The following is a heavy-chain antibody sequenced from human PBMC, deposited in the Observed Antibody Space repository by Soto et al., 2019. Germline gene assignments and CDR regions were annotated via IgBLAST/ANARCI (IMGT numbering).Heavy chain of an antibody. D-gene: IGHD6-13*01. CDR1: GGTFSSYA. J-gene: IGHJ4*02. V-gene: IGHV1-69*13. Sequence: ASVKVSCKASGGTFSSYAISWVRQAPGQGLEWMGGIIPIFGTANYAQKFQGRVTITADESTSTAYMELSSLRSEDTAVYYCARDIGAAAPFDYRGQGTLVTVSS. CDR2: IIPIFGTA. CDR3: ARDIGAAAPFDY.